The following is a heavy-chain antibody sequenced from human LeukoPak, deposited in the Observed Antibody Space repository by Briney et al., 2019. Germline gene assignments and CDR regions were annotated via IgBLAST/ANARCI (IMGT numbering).Heavy chain of an antibody. Sequence: SETLSLTCTVSGYSISSGSYWGWIRQPPGKGLEWIGSIYHSGSTYYNPSLKSRVTISVDTSKNQFSLRLSSVTAADTAVYYCARDGVQLYGNLDYWGQGTLVTVSS. CDR3: ARDGVQLYGNLDY. CDR2: IYHSGST. D-gene: IGHD2-8*01. CDR1: GYSISSGSY. V-gene: IGHV4-38-2*02. J-gene: IGHJ4*02.